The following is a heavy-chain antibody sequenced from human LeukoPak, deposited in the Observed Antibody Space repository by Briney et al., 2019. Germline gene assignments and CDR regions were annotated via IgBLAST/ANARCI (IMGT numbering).Heavy chain of an antibody. CDR2: ISSSGSTI. D-gene: IGHD3-10*01. CDR1: GFTFSSYW. V-gene: IGHV3-48*04. Sequence: GGSLRLSCAASGFTFSSYWMSWVRQAPGKGLEWVSYISSSGSTIYYADSVKGRFTISRDNAKNSLFLQMNSLRAEDTSVYYCATNIWFGEQYWGQGTPVTVSS. CDR3: ATNIWFGEQY. J-gene: IGHJ4*02.